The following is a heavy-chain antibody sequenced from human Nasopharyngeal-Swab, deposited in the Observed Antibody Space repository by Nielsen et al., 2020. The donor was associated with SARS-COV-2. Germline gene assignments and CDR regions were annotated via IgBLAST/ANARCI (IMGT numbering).Heavy chain of an antibody. CDR1: GGSISSGGYY. V-gene: IGHV4-61*08. J-gene: IGHJ4*02. Sequence: SETLSLTCTVSGGSISSGGYYWSWIRQHPGKGLEWIGYIYYSGSTYYNPSLKSRVTISVDTSKNQFSLKLSSVTAADTAVYYCARSSSWVFDYWGQGTLVTVSS. CDR3: ARSSSWVFDY. D-gene: IGHD6-13*01. CDR2: IYYSGST.